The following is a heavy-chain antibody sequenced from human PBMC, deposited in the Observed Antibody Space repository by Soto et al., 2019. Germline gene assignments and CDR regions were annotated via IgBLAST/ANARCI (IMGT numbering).Heavy chain of an antibody. V-gene: IGHV1-2*02. Sequence: ASVKVSCEASGYTFTVYFIHWLRQAPGQGLEWMGWINPNNGGTMFARKFEGRVAMTRDTSISTVYMELTSLRSDDTAVFYCARGPASGSFDIWGQGTMVTVSS. CDR3: ARGPASGSFDI. J-gene: IGHJ3*02. CDR2: INPNNGGT. CDR1: GYTFTVYF.